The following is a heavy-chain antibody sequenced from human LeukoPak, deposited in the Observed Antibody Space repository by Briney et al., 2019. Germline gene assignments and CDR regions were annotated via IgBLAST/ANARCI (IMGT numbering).Heavy chain of an antibody. V-gene: IGHV4-59*11. CDR3: ARDQITSSGYYMDV. J-gene: IGHJ6*03. CDR1: GGSISSHY. D-gene: IGHD1-14*01. Sequence: PSETLSLTCTVSGGSISSHYWSWIRQSPTKGLEWIGYIHYSGIINYSPSLKSRVTMSVDTSKNKFSLRLSSVTAADTAVYYCARDQITSSGYYMDVWGKGTTVTVSS. CDR2: IHYSGII.